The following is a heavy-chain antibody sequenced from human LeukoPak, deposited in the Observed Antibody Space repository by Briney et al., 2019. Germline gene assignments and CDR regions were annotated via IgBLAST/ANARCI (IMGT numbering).Heavy chain of an antibody. CDR2: IYYSGNT. CDR1: GGSISHNY. CDR3: ARDREGVWRDAFDV. V-gene: IGHV4-59*01. Sequence: PSETLSLTCDVSGGSISHNYWNWIRQPPGKALEWIGYIYYSGNTNYNPSLKSRVSISVDTSKNQFSLKLSSVTAADTAIYYCARDREGVWRDAFDVWGQGTMVTVSS. D-gene: IGHD3-10*01. J-gene: IGHJ3*01.